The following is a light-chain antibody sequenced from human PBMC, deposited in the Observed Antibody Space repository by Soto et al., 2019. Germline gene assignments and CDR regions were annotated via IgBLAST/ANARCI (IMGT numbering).Light chain of an antibody. CDR1: QSVSSN. CDR3: QQYNNWPSIT. CDR2: GAS. Sequence: IVLTQSPGTLSLSPWERATLSCRASQSVSSNLAWYQQKPGQAPRLLISGASTRATGIPARFSGSGSGTEFTLTISSLRSEDFAVYYCQQYNNWPSITFGQGTRLEIK. J-gene: IGKJ5*01. V-gene: IGKV3-15*01.